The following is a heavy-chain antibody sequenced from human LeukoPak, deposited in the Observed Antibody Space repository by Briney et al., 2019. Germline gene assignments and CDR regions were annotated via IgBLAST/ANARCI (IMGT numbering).Heavy chain of an antibody. CDR2: INPNSGGT. J-gene: IGHJ3*02. Sequence: ASVKVSCKASGYTFIGYYMHWVRQAPGQGLEWMGWINPNSGGTNYAQKFQGRVTMTRDTSISTAYMELSRLRPDDTAVFYCARYFSEKNAFDIWGQGTMVTVSS. V-gene: IGHV1-2*02. D-gene: IGHD2/OR15-2a*01. CDR1: GYTFIGYY. CDR3: ARYFSEKNAFDI.